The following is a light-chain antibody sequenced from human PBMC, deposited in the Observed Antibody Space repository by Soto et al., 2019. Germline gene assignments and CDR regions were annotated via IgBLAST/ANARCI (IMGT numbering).Light chain of an antibody. CDR1: HSLVHRDGIAY. CDR3: MQGTHWPIT. CDR2: RVS. V-gene: IGKV2-30*02. J-gene: IGKJ5*01. Sequence: VAMTQSPLSLPVTLGQPASISCRSNHSLVHRDGIAYFSWFQQRPGRSPRRLIYRVSNRDSGVPARFSGSGSGTDFALKISRVEAEDVGVYYCMQGTHWPITFGQGTRLDIK.